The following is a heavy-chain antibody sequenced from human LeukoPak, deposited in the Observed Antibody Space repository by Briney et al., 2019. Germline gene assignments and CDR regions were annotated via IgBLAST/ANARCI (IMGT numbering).Heavy chain of an antibody. CDR3: AREGSYYYYYGMDV. V-gene: IGHV1-18*01. J-gene: IGHJ6*02. Sequence: GASVKVSCKASGYTFTSYGISRVRQAPGQGLEWMGWISAYNGNRNYAQKLQGRVTMTTDTSTSTAYMELRSLRSDDTAVYYCAREGSYYYYYGMDVWGQGTTVTVSS. CDR1: GYTFTSYG. CDR2: ISAYNGNR.